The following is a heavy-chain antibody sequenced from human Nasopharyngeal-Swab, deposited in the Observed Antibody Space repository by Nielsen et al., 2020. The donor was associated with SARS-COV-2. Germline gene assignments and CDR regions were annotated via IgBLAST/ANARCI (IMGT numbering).Heavy chain of an antibody. J-gene: IGHJ4*02. D-gene: IGHD2-2*01. CDR3: ARSKRSIGYCSSTSCYDVDYFDY. CDR2: IGTAGDT. Sequence: GEAVKISCAASGFTFSSYDMHWVRQATGKGLAWVSAIGTAGDTYYPGSVKGRFTISRENAKNSLYLQMNSLRAGDTAVYYCARSKRSIGYCSSTSCYDVDYFDYWGQGTLVTVSS. V-gene: IGHV3-13*01. CDR1: GFTFSSYD.